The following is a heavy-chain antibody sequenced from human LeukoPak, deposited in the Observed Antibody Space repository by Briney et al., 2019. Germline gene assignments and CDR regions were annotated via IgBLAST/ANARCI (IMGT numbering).Heavy chain of an antibody. CDR2: ISYDGSNK. J-gene: IGHJ4*02. CDR1: GFTFNTYG. Sequence: PGRSLRLSCVGSGFTFNTYGIHWVRQAPGKGLEWVAVISYDGSNKYYADSVKGRFTISRDNSKNTLYLQMNSLRAEDTAVYYCARDHISGYELYYFDYWGQGTLVTVSS. CDR3: ARDHISGYELYYFDY. V-gene: IGHV3-30*03. D-gene: IGHD5-12*01.